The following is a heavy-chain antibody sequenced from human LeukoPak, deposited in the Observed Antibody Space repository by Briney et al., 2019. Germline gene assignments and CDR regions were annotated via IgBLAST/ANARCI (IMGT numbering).Heavy chain of an antibody. CDR2: ISGSGGRT. J-gene: IGHJ4*02. CDR1: GFTFNNYA. CDR3: AKAMIWDSYYFDY. V-gene: IGHV3-23*01. D-gene: IGHD3/OR15-3a*01. Sequence: PGGSLRLSCAASGFTFNNYAMSRVRQAPGKGLQWVSGISGSGGRTYYADSVKGRFTISRDNSKNTLYLQMNSLRAEDTAVYYCAKAMIWDSYYFDYWGQGTLVTVSS.